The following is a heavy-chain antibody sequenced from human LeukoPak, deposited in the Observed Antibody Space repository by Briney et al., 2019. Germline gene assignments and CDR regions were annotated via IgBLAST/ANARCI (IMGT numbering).Heavy chain of an antibody. CDR2: ISYDGSNK. CDR1: GFSFSSYG. D-gene: IGHD1/OR15-1a*01. J-gene: IGHJ6*02. CDR3: AKDSSTTNPYYGLDV. V-gene: IGHV3-30*18. Sequence: GGSLRHSCAASGFSFSSYGMHWVRQAPGKGLEWVAVISYDGSNKYYADSVKGRFTVSRDNSKNTLYLQMNSLRAEDTAVYYCAKDSSTTNPYYGLDVWGQGTTVTASS.